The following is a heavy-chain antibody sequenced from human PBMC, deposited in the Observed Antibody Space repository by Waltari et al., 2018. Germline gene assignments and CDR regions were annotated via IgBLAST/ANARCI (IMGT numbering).Heavy chain of an antibody. CDR1: GDSMSSTDW. D-gene: IGHD1-26*01. Sequence: LQLQESGPGLVKPSGTLSLTCDVSGDSMSSTDWWSWVRQSPQRGLEWVGQVRGDGKSNYNPSFASRVTISLDTSKNQFSLNLNFATAADTAMYYCARDRGRGLYLDTWGPGTPVTVSP. CDR3: ARDRGRGLYLDT. CDR2: VRGDGKS. J-gene: IGHJ4*02. V-gene: IGHV4-4*02.